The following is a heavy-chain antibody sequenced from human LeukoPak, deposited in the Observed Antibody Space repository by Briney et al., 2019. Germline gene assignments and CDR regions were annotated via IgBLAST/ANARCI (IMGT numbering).Heavy chain of an antibody. Sequence: SETLSLTCAVYGGSFSGYYWSWIRQPPGKGLEWIGEINHSGSTNYNPSLKSRVTISVDTSKNQFSLKLSSVTAADTAVYYCASAVVPAVYFDYWGQGTLVTVSS. D-gene: IGHD2-2*01. CDR3: ASAVVPAVYFDY. J-gene: IGHJ4*02. CDR1: GGSFSGYY. CDR2: INHSGST. V-gene: IGHV4-34*01.